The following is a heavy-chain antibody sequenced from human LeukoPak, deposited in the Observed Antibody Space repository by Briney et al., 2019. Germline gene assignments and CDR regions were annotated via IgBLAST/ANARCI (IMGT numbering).Heavy chain of an antibody. CDR1: GFTFSSYG. J-gene: IGHJ3*02. Sequence: PGRSLRLSCAASGFTFSSYGMHWVRQAPGKGLEWVSLISDDGSNKYYADSVKGRFTISRDNSKNTLYVQMSSLRAEDTAVYYCARKLGADIGAFDIWGQGTMVTVSS. CDR3: ARKLGADIGAFDI. CDR2: ISDDGSNK. D-gene: IGHD2-15*01. V-gene: IGHV3-30*03.